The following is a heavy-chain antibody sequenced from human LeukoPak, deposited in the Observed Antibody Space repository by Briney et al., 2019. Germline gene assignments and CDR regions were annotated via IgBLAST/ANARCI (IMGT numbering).Heavy chain of an antibody. Sequence: ASVTVSCKASGYTFTMYGINWVRQAPGQGLEGMGWISAYNGDTHYAQKLQGRVTMTTDTSTSIAYMELRSLRSDDTAVYYSATTYCGSTSCYMGGSQNFDYWGQGTLVTVSS. V-gene: IGHV1-18*01. D-gene: IGHD2-2*02. J-gene: IGHJ4*02. CDR1: GYTFTMYG. CDR2: ISAYNGDT. CDR3: ATTYCGSTSCYMGGSQNFDY.